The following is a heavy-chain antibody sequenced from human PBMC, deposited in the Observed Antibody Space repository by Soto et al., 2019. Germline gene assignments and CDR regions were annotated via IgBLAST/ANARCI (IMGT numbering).Heavy chain of an antibody. CDR2: FDPEDGET. V-gene: IGHV1-24*01. D-gene: IGHD2-2*01. J-gene: IGHJ4*02. Sequence: ASVKVSCKFSGYTLTELSMHWVRQAPGKGLEWMGGFDPEDGETIYAQKFQGRVTMTEDTSTDTAYMELSSLRSEDTAVYYCATRVHCSSTSCYSYYFDYWGKGTLVTVSS. CDR3: ATRVHCSSTSCYSYYFDY. CDR1: GYTLTELS.